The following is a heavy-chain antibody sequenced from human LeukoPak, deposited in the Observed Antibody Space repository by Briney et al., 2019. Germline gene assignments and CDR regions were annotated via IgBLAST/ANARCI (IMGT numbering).Heavy chain of an antibody. V-gene: IGHV1-2*02. J-gene: IGHJ4*02. CDR1: GYTFTGYY. CDR3: ARDPAYCGGDCYSGNY. Sequence: ASAKVSCKASGYTFTGYYMHWVRQAPGQGLEWMGWINPNSGGTNYAQKFQGRVTMTRDTSISTAYMELSRLRSDDAAVYYCARDPAYCGGDCYSGNYWGQGTLVTVSS. D-gene: IGHD2-21*02. CDR2: INPNSGGT.